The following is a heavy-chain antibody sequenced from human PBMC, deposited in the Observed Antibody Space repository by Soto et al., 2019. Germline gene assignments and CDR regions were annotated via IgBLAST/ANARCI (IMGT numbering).Heavy chain of an antibody. V-gene: IGHV3-7*05. CDR2: IKQDGSEK. Sequence: GGSLRLSCAASGFTFSSYWMSWVRQAPGKGLEWVAIIKQDGSEKYYVDSVKGRFTISRDNAKNSLYLQMNSLRAEDTAVYYCARVPSYYYYGMDVWGQGTTVTVSS. CDR3: ARVPSYYYYGMDV. J-gene: IGHJ6*02. CDR1: GFTFSSYW.